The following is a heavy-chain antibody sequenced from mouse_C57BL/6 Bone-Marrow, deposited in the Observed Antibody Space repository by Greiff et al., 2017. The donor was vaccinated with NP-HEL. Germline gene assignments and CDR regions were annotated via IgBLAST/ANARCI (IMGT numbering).Heavy chain of an antibody. CDR1: GYTFTSYG. Sequence: VQLQQSGAELARPGASVKLSCKASGYTFTSYGISWVKQRTGQGLEWIGEIYPRSGNTYYNEKFKGKATLTADKSSSTAYMELRSLTSEDSAVYFCAREGANCHYFDYWGQGTTLTVSS. D-gene: IGHD4-1*01. J-gene: IGHJ2*01. CDR3: AREGANCHYFDY. V-gene: IGHV1-81*01. CDR2: IYPRSGNT.